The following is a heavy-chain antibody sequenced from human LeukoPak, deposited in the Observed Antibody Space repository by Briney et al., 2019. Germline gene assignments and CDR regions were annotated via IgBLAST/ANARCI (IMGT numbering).Heavy chain of an antibody. CDR2: INPNSGGT. CDR1: GYTFTSYY. J-gene: IGHJ4*02. Sequence: ASVKVSCKASGYTFTSYYMHWVRQAPGQGLEWMGRINPNSGGTNYAQKFQGRVTMTRDTSISTAYMELSRLRSDDTAVYYCARLADGAFHFDYWGQGTLVTVSS. CDR3: ARLADGAFHFDY. V-gene: IGHV1-2*06. D-gene: IGHD4-17*01.